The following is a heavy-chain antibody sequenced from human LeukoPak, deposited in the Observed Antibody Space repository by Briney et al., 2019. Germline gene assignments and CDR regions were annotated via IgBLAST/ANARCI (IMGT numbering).Heavy chain of an antibody. D-gene: IGHD6-19*01. CDR2: ISYDGSNK. J-gene: IGHJ4*02. Sequence: GGSLRLCCAASGFTFSSYAMHWGRQAPGKGLEWVAVISYDGSNKYYADSVKGRFTISRDNSKNTLYLQMNSLRAEDTAVYYCARESSSGWYYFDYWGQGTLVTVSS. CDR1: GFTFSSYA. V-gene: IGHV3-30*04. CDR3: ARESSSGWYYFDY.